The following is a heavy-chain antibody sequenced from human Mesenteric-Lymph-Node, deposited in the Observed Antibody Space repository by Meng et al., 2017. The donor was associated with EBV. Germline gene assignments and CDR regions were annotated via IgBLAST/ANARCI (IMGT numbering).Heavy chain of an antibody. Sequence: QVQLVQSGPEVKKPGASVKVSCKASGYTFSNFGISWVRQAPGQGLEWLAWISVYNGNTKYGQKLQGRVTVTTDTSTSTAYMELRSLRSDDTAVYYCARESPSMTGVGTFDYWGQGTLVTVSS. D-gene: IGHD6-13*01. CDR3: ARESPSMTGVGTFDY. V-gene: IGHV1-18*01. J-gene: IGHJ4*02. CDR2: ISVYNGNT. CDR1: GYTFSNFG.